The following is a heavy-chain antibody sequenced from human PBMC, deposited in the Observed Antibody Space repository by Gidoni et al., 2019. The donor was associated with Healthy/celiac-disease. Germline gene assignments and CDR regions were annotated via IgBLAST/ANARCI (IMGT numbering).Heavy chain of an antibody. V-gene: IGHV4-61*02. D-gene: IGHD3-3*02. CDR3: ARDNQPGISWFDP. CDR2: IYTSGST. Sequence: QVQLQESGPGLVKPSQTLSLTCTVSGGSISSGSYYWSWIRQPAGKGLEWIGRIYTSGSTNYNPSLKSRVTISVDTSKNQFSLKLSSVTAADTAVYYCARDNQPGISWFDPWGQGTLVTVSS. J-gene: IGHJ5*02. CDR1: GGSISSGSYY.